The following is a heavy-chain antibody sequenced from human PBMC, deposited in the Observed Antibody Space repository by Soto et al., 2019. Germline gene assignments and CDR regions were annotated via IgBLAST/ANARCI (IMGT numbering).Heavy chain of an antibody. D-gene: IGHD3-16*01. V-gene: IGHV1-18*01. CDR3: ARDYDRWGEDGFDP. Sequence: QVQLVQSGAEMKKPGASVKVSCKASGYTFTNYGISWVRQAPGQGLEWMGWISDFEGHVNYAQKFQGRVTLTIDTSKRTAYMELRSLTSDAAAIYDCARDYDRWGEDGFDPWGQGTLVTVSS. CDR2: ISDFEGHV. J-gene: IGHJ5*02. CDR1: GYTFTNYG.